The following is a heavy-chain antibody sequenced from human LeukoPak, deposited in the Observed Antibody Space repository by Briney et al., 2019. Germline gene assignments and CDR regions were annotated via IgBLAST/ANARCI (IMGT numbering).Heavy chain of an antibody. V-gene: IGHV1-2*06. Sequence: ASVKVSCKPSGYTFTAYHMHWVGQAPGQWLEWMGRIIPNSGATNYAQNFQDRVTLTRDTSISTAYMELSRLRPDDTAVYFCARGISGGFDIWGQGTMVTVSS. D-gene: IGHD2-21*01. CDR1: GYTFTAYH. CDR2: IIPNSGAT. J-gene: IGHJ3*02. CDR3: ARGISGGFDI.